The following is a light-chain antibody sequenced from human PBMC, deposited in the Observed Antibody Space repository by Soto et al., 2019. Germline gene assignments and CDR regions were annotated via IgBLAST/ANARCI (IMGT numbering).Light chain of an antibody. Sequence: EIVLTQSPAALSLSPGDRATLSCRASQSVFNNHIGWYQQKPGQAPRRLIFGASFRATGIPDRFSGSGSGTDFTLTISRLEPEDFAVYYCQQYGRSPTTFGQGTKVDIK. CDR1: QSVFNNH. V-gene: IGKV3-20*01. J-gene: IGKJ1*01. CDR3: QQYGRSPTT. CDR2: GAS.